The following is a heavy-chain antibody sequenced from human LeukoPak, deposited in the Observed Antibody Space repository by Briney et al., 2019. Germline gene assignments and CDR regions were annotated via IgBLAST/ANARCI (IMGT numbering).Heavy chain of an antibody. D-gene: IGHD5-18*01. CDR3: ARGPQYSYGPDYYYYGMDV. CDR2: IYTSGST. J-gene: IGHJ6*02. CDR1: GGSISSYY. V-gene: IGHV4-4*07. Sequence: SETLSLTCTVSGGSISSYYWSWIRQPAGKGLEWIGRIYTSGSTNYNPSLKSRVTMSVDTSKNQFSLKLSSVTAADTVVYYCARGPQYSYGPDYYYYGMDVWGQGTTVTVSS.